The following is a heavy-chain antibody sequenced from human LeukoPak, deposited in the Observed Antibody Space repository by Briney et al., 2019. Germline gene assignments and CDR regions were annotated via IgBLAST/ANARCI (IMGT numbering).Heavy chain of an antibody. Sequence: SQTLSLTCTVSGGSISSGDYYWSWIRQPPGKGLEWIGYIYYSGSTYYNPSLKSRVTISVDTSKDQFSLKLSSVTAADTAVYYCAREDNDYGGTTPFFDYWGQGTLVTVSS. CDR3: AREDNDYGGTTPFFDY. D-gene: IGHD4-23*01. J-gene: IGHJ4*02. V-gene: IGHV4-30-4*01. CDR1: GGSISSGDYY. CDR2: IYYSGST.